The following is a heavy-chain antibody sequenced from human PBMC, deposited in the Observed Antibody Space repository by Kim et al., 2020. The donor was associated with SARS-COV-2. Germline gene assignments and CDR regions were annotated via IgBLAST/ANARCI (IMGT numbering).Heavy chain of an antibody. CDR2: IGTSPGAV. CDR1: GFTFTSYT. J-gene: IGHJ4*02. CDR3: ARDLGGYYFDY. D-gene: IGHD3-16*01. V-gene: IGHV3-48*04. Sequence: GGSLRLSCAASGFTFTSYTMNWVRQAPGKGLEWVSHIGTSPGAVHYADSVKGRFTISADNAKNSLYLQMNSLRAEDTAVYYCARDLGGYYFDYWGQGTLVTVSS.